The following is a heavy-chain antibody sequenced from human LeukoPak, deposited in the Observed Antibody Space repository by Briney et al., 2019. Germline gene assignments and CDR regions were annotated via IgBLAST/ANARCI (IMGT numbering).Heavy chain of an antibody. Sequence: SETLSLTCTVSGGSISSYYWSWIRQPPGKGLEWIGYIYYSGSTNYNPSLKSRVTISVDTSKNQFSLKLSSVTAADTAVYYCARVKEAGLFDYWGQGTLVTVSS. J-gene: IGHJ4*02. V-gene: IGHV4-59*01. CDR1: GGSISSYY. CDR3: ARVKEAGLFDY. CDR2: IYYSGST. D-gene: IGHD6-19*01.